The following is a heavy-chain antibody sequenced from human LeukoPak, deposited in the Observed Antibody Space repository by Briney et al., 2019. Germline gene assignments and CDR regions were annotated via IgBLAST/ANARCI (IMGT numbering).Heavy chain of an antibody. J-gene: IGHJ6*02. CDR3: AAAPNYYDSSGYDYYGMDV. Sequence: ASVKVSCAASGFTFTSSAVQWVRQARGQRLEWIGWIVVGSGNTNYAQKFQERVTITRDMSTSTAYMELSSLRSEDTAVYYCAAAPNYYDSSGYDYYGMDVWGQGTTVTVSS. CDR1: GFTFTSSA. V-gene: IGHV1-58*01. CDR2: IVVGSGNT. D-gene: IGHD3-22*01.